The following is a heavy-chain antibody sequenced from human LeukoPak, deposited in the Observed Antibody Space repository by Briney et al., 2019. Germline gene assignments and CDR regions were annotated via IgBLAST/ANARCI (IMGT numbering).Heavy chain of an antibody. V-gene: IGHV4-4*07. J-gene: IGHJ3*02. D-gene: IGHD2-2*01. Sequence: SETLSLTCTVSGGSISSYYWSWVRQPAGKGLEWIGRFYTSGSTTYNPSLKSRVTLSVDTSKNQFSLKLSSVTAADTAVYYCARDRIVVVPAARNDAFDIWGQGTMVTVSS. CDR1: GGSISSYY. CDR2: FYTSGST. CDR3: ARDRIVVVPAARNDAFDI.